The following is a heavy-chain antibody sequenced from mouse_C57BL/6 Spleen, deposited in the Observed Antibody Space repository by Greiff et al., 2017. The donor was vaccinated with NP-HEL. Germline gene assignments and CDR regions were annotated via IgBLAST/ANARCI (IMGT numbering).Heavy chain of an antibody. CDR2: IYPGSGNT. V-gene: IGHV1-76*01. Sequence: VQLQESGAELVRPGASVKLSCKASGYTFTDYYINWVKQRPGQGLEWIARIYPGSGNTYYNEKFKGKATLTAEKSSSTAYMQLSSLTSEDSAVYFCARDVPTAWYFDVWGTGTTVTVSS. CDR1: GYTFTDYY. D-gene: IGHD1-2*01. CDR3: ARDVPTAWYFDV. J-gene: IGHJ1*03.